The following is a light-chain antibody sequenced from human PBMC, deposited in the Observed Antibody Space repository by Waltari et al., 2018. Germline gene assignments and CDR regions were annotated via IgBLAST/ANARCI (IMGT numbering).Light chain of an antibody. CDR3: QVWDRSTDHFV. J-gene: IGLJ1*01. CDR2: DEN. V-gene: IGLV3-21*02. Sequence: YVLTQPPSVSVAPGQTARITCGGNNMGSKGGHCFQQEPGQAPLLVVYDENDRPSGIPERYSGSNSGNTATLSISRVEAGDEADYYCQVWDRSTDHFVFGTGTKVAVL. CDR1: NMGSKG.